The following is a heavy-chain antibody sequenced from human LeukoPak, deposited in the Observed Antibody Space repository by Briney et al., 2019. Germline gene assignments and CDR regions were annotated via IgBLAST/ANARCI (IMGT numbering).Heavy chain of an antibody. D-gene: IGHD5-18*01. Sequence: GGSLRLSCAASGFTFSSFAMSWVRQAPGKGLEWVSAFSGSGDYTYYADSVKGRFTISRDNLRNTVFLQMNSLRPEDTAVYLCAKGSVDTGLGKYFDHWGQGTLVTVSS. J-gene: IGHJ4*02. V-gene: IGHV3-23*01. CDR1: GFTFSSFA. CDR2: FSGSGDYT. CDR3: AKGSVDTGLGKYFDH.